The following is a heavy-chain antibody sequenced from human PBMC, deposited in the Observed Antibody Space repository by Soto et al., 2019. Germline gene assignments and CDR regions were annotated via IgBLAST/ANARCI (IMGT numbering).Heavy chain of an antibody. D-gene: IGHD3-22*01. V-gene: IGHV1-18*01. CDR3: ARDLASYDSSDYYYVSWFYP. J-gene: IGHJ5*02. Sequence: QVQLVQSGAEVKKPGASVKVSCKASGYTFTSYGISWVRQAPGQGLEGMGWISAYNGNTNYAQTLQGRATMTTDTSPSTAYMEMRSLSSDDTALYYCARDLASYDSSDYYYVSWFYPRGQGTLVHVSS. CDR1: GYTFTSYG. CDR2: ISAYNGNT.